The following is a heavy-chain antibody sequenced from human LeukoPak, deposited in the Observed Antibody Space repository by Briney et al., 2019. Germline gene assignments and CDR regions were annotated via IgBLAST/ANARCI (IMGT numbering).Heavy chain of an antibody. J-gene: IGHJ5*02. Sequence: GASLRLSCAASGFTFSSYGMSWVRQAPGKGLEWVSAISGSGGSTYYADSVKGRFTISRGNSKNTLYLQMNSLRAEDTAVYYCARAHYGSGSYANWFDPWGQGTLVTVSS. D-gene: IGHD3-10*01. CDR2: ISGSGGST. CDR1: GFTFSSYG. V-gene: IGHV3-23*01. CDR3: ARAHYGSGSYANWFDP.